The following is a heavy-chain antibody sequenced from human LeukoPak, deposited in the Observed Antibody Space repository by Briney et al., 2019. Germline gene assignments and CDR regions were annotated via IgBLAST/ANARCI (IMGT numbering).Heavy chain of an antibody. D-gene: IGHD3-3*01. V-gene: IGHV3-15*01. J-gene: IGHJ4*02. CDR1: GIILSNAW. Sequence: GGSLRLSCAASGIILSNAWMTWFRQAPGKGLEWVGRIKSKTDGGTTDYAAPVKGRFTISRDDSKNTLSLQMNSLKTEDTAVYYCTQAVQTYYDFWSGYYTVDYWGQGTLVTVSS. CDR3: TQAVQTYYDFWSGYYTVDY. CDR2: IKSKTDGGTT.